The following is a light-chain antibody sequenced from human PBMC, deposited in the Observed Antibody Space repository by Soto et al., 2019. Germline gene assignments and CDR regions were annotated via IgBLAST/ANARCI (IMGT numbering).Light chain of an antibody. CDR1: NIGTKG. V-gene: IGLV3-21*02. CDR2: NGR. J-gene: IGLJ3*02. Sequence: SYELTQPPSVSVAPGQTASITCGGDNIGTKGVHWYQQKPGQAPELVVYNGRDRPSGIPERFSGSNSGNTATLTITRVEAGDEADLYCQVRESPSDHSVVFGGGTKLTVL. CDR3: QVRESPSDHSVV.